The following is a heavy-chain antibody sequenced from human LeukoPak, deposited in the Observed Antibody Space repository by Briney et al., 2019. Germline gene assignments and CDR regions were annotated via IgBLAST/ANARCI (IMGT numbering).Heavy chain of an antibody. D-gene: IGHD5-12*01. CDR2: ISGSGDAT. J-gene: IGHJ4*02. V-gene: IGHV3-23*01. CDR3: AKGTVGGYDY. CDR1: GFSFSDSV. Sequence: GGSLRLSCVASGFSFSDSVIHWVRQAPGKGLEWVSAISGSGDATYYADSVKGRFTISRDNPKNTLYLQMNSLRAEDTAVYTCAKGTVGGYDYWGQGTLVTVYS.